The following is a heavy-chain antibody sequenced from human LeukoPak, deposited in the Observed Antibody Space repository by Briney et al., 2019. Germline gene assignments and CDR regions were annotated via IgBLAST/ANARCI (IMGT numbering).Heavy chain of an antibody. CDR2: IYYSGST. Sequence: SETLSLTCTVSGGSISSSSYYWGWIRQPPGKGLEWSGSIYYSGSTYYNPSLKSRVTISVDTSKNQFSLKLSSVTAADTAVYYCARQNRYSSGWYSSWFDPWGQGTLVTVSS. V-gene: IGHV4-39*01. CDR1: GGSISSSSYY. CDR3: ARQNRYSSGWYSSWFDP. J-gene: IGHJ5*02. D-gene: IGHD6-19*01.